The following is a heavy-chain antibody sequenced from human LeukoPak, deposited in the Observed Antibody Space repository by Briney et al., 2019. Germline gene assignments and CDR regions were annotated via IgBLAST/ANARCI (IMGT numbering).Heavy chain of an antibody. CDR1: GYTFTSYD. CDR2: MKPNSGNT. D-gene: IGHD3-22*01. Sequence: GASVKVSCRASGYTFTSYDTNWVRQATGQGLEWMGWMKPNSGNTGYAQKFQGRVTMTRNTSISTAYMELSSLRFEDTAVYYCARVQNYYDSSGYYIYWGQGTLVTVSS. CDR3: ARVQNYYDSSGYYIY. J-gene: IGHJ4*02. V-gene: IGHV1-8*01.